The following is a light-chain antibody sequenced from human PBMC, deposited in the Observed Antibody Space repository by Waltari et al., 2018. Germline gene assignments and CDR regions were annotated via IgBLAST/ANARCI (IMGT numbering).Light chain of an antibody. V-gene: IGKV3-15*01. CDR1: QSVSSN. Sequence: EIVMTQSPATLSVSPGEGATLSCRASQSVSSNLAWYQHKPGQAPRLLIYGASTRATGIPARFSGSGSGTEFTLTISSLQSEDFAFYYCQQYNDGPPFNFGQGTKLEIK. J-gene: IGKJ2*01. CDR2: GAS. CDR3: QQYNDGPPFN.